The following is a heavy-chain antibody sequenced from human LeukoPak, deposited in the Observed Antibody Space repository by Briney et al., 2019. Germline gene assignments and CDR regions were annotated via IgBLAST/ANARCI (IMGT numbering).Heavy chain of an antibody. V-gene: IGHV4-59*01. Sequence: SETLSLTCTVSGGSISSYYWSWIRQPPGKGLEWIGYIYYSGSTNYNPSLKSRVTISVDTSKNQFSLKLSSVTAADTAVYYCARGDGSGSYLWGWGQGTLVTVSS. CDR2: IYYSGST. CDR1: GGSISSYY. D-gene: IGHD3-10*01. J-gene: IGHJ4*02. CDR3: ARGDGSGSYLWG.